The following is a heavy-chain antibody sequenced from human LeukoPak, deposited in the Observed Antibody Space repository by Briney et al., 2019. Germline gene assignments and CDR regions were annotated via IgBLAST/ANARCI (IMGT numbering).Heavy chain of an antibody. V-gene: IGHV4-59*01. D-gene: IGHD3-22*01. Sequence: SETLSLTCTVSGGSISNYYWSWIRQPPGKGLEWIGSIYYSGSTNYNPTLKSRVTISVDTSKNQFSLKLSSVTAADTAVYYCARRGYHYDSSGYYYFDYWGQGTLVTVSS. J-gene: IGHJ4*02. CDR1: GGSISNYY. CDR3: ARRGYHYDSSGYYYFDY. CDR2: IYYSGST.